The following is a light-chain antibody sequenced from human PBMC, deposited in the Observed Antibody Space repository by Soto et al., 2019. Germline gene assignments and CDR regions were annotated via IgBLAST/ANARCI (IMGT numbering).Light chain of an antibody. CDR1: QTISNT. Sequence: DIQMTQSPSSLSASVGDRVTITCRASQTISNTFNWYQQRPGKPPNLLIYASSTLQSGVPPRFSGGGSGTEFTLTISSLQPEDFATYYCQQTYSTPITFGQGTRLEIK. J-gene: IGKJ5*01. CDR2: ASS. V-gene: IGKV1-39*01. CDR3: QQTYSTPIT.